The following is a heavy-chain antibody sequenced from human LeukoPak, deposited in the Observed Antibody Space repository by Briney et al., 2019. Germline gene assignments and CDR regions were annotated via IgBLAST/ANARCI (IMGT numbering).Heavy chain of an antibody. V-gene: IGHV3-30*02. CDR3: AKVDYTVNYMDV. Sequence: PGGSLSLSCAASGFTFSSYGMHCVRQAPGKGLEGVAIIRYDRSNNYYADSVKGRFTISRENSKNTLYLQMNSLRAEDTAVYYCAKVDYTVNYMDVWGKGTTVTVSS. CDR2: IRYDRSNN. D-gene: IGHD2-2*02. J-gene: IGHJ6*03. CDR1: GFTFSSYG.